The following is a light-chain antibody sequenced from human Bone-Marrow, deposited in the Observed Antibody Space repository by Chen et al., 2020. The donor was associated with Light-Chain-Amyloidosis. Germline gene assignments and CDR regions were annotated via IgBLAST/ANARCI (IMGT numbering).Light chain of an antibody. V-gene: IGLV3-25*03. CDR2: RDT. J-gene: IGLJ2*01. CDR1: DLPTKY. CDR3: QSADSSGTYEVI. Sequence: SYELTQPPSVSVSTGQTARITCSGDDLPTKYAYWYQQKPGQAPVLVIQRDTERPSGISDRFSGSSSGTTATLTISGVQAEDEADYHCQSADSSGTYEVIFGGGTKLTVL.